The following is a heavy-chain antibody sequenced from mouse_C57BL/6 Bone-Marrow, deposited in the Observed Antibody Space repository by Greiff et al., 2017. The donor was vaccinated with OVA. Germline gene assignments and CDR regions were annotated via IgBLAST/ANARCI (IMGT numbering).Heavy chain of an antibody. Sequence: VMLVESGAELVRPGTSVKMSCKASGYTFTNYWIGWAKQRPGHGLEWIGDIYPGGGYTNYNEKFKGKATLTADKSSSTAYMQFSSLTSEDSAIYYCARSRLRRDAMDYWGQGTSVTVSS. J-gene: IGHJ4*01. CDR2: IYPGGGYT. CDR1: GYTFTNYW. CDR3: ARSRLRRDAMDY. D-gene: IGHD2-4*01. V-gene: IGHV1-63*01.